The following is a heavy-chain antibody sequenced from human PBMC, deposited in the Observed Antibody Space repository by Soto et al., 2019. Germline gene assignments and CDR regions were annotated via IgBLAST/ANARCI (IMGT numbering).Heavy chain of an antibody. CDR3: ARDLAEAGPRDKLGTDAFDI. J-gene: IGHJ3*02. V-gene: IGHV1-69*08. CDR2: IIPILGIA. Sequence: QVQLVQSGAEVKKPGSSVKVSCKASGGTFSSYTISWVRQAPGQGLEWMGRIIPILGIANYAQKFQGRVTISADKSTSTAYMELSSLRSEDTAVYYCARDLAEAGPRDKLGTDAFDIWGQGTMVTVSS. D-gene: IGHD6-19*01. CDR1: GGTFSSYT.